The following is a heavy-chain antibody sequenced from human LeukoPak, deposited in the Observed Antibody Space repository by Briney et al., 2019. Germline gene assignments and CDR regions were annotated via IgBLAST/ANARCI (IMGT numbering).Heavy chain of an antibody. CDR1: GFTFSSYS. CDR2: ISSSSSYI. CDR3: ARQAAAVGSYDAFDI. Sequence: PGGSLRLSCAASGFTFSSYSMNWVRQAPGKGLEWVSSISSSSSYIYYADSVKGRFTISRDNAKNSLYLQMNSLRAEDTAVYYCARQAAAVGSYDAFDIWGQGTMVTVSS. D-gene: IGHD6-13*01. V-gene: IGHV3-21*01. J-gene: IGHJ3*02.